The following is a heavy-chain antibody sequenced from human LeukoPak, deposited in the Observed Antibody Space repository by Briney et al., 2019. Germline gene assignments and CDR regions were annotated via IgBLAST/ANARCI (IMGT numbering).Heavy chain of an antibody. CDR2: ISYDGSNK. J-gene: IGHJ4*02. V-gene: IGHV3-30-3*01. CDR3: AREEVWFGEYYFDY. Sequence: GSLRLSCAASGFTFSSYAMHWVRQAPGKGLEWVAVISYDGSNKYYADSVKGRFTISRDNSENTLYLQMSSLRAEDTAVYYCAREEVWFGEYYFDYWGQGTLVTVSS. CDR1: GFTFSSYA. D-gene: IGHD3-10*01.